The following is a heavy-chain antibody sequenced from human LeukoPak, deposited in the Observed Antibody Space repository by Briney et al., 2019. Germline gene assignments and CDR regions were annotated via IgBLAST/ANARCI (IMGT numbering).Heavy chain of an antibody. CDR2: INQDGSEE. D-gene: IGHD2-15*01. CDR1: GFSFSDYW. Sequence: GGSLRLSCGASGFSFSDYWMTWFRQAPGKGLEWVANINQDGSEEYYVASVKGRFTISRDNAKNSLYPQMTSLRAEDTAVYYCARDGSKSCSGGSCYLNWFDPWGQGTLVTVSS. J-gene: IGHJ5*02. CDR3: ARDGSKSCSGGSCYLNWFDP. V-gene: IGHV3-7*01.